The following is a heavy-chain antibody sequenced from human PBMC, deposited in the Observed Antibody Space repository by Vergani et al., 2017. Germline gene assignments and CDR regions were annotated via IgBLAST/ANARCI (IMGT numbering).Heavy chain of an antibody. CDR3: AKELAAAGPVLDY. V-gene: IGHV3-33*06. CDR1: GFTFSSYG. J-gene: IGHJ4*02. Sequence: QVQLVESGGGVVQPGRSLRLSCAASGFTFSSYGMHWVRQAPGKGLEWVAVIWYDGSNKYYADSVKGRFTISRDNAKNTLYLQMNSLRAEDTAVYYCAKELAAAGPVLDYWGQGTLVTVSS. D-gene: IGHD6-13*01. CDR2: IWYDGSNK.